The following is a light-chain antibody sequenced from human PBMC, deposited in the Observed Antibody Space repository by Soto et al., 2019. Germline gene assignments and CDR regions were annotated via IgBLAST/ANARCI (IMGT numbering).Light chain of an antibody. CDR3: QKYTNDLA. V-gene: IGKV1-27*01. J-gene: IGKJ4*01. CDR1: QGISDY. Sequence: DIQMTQSPSSLSASVGDRVTITCRASQGISDYLAWYQQIPGKVPKLLISAASTLQSGVPSRFSGSGSGTDLTLTISGLQSEDVANCYCQKYTNDLAFGGGTKVEIK. CDR2: AAS.